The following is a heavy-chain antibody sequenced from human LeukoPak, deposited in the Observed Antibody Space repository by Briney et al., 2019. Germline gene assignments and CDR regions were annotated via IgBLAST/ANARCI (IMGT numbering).Heavy chain of an antibody. D-gene: IGHD2-2*02. J-gene: IGHJ5*02. Sequence: SVKVSCKASGGTFSSYAISWVRQAPGQGLEWMGGIIPIFGTANYAQKFQGRVTITADETTSTAYMELSSLRSEDTAVYYCARDRRVYQLLYFNWFDPWGQGTLVTVSS. CDR2: IIPIFGTA. CDR3: ARDRRVYQLLYFNWFDP. CDR1: GGTFSSYA. V-gene: IGHV1-69*13.